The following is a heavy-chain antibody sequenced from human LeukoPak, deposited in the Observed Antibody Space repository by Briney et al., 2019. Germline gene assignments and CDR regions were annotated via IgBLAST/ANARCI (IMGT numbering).Heavy chain of an antibody. CDR3: ARADGVGAIFGS. CDR2: ISSSSSYI. D-gene: IGHD1-26*01. J-gene: IGHJ5*02. Sequence: GGSLRLSCAASGFTFSSYSTNWVRQAPGEGLEWVSSISSSSSYIYYADSVKGRFTISRDNAKNSLYLQMNSLRAEDTAVYYCARADGVGAIFGSWGQGTLVTVSS. V-gene: IGHV3-21*01. CDR1: GFTFSSYS.